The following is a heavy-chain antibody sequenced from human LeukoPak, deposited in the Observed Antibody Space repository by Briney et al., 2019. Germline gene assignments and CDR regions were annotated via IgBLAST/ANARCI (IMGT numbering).Heavy chain of an antibody. CDR3: ALVGATTGDFDS. V-gene: IGHV3-30-3*01. CDR1: GFTFSNSA. Sequence: GRSLRLSCAASGFTFSNSAMHWVRQAPGKGLEWVAVISYDGSNKYYADSVKGRFTISGDNSKNTLFLQINSLRAEDTAVYYCALVGATTGDFDSWGQGTLVTVSS. J-gene: IGHJ4*02. D-gene: IGHD1-26*01. CDR2: ISYDGSNK.